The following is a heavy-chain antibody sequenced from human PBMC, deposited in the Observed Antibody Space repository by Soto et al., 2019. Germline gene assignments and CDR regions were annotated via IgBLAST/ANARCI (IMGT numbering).Heavy chain of an antibody. CDR2: INHSGST. J-gene: IGHJ6*02. CDR1: DGSFSGYY. D-gene: IGHD3-10*01. CDR3: ARGAYYGSGSLSTRTYYYYGMDV. V-gene: IGHV4-34*01. Sequence: PSETLSLTCAVYDGSFSGYYWSWIRQPPGKGLEWIGEINHSGSTNYNPSLKSRVTISVDTSKNQFSLKLSSVTAADTAVYYCARGAYYGSGSLSTRTYYYYGMDVWGQGTTVTVSS.